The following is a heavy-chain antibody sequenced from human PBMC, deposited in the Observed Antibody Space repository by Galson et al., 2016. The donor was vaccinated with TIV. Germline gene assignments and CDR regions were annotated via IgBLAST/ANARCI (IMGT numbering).Heavy chain of an antibody. V-gene: IGHV3-30*02. J-gene: IGHJ6*02. CDR1: GFTFSGFG. CDR2: IRYDGSRR. CDR3: ASGVVAHTYYFYGMDV. Sequence: SLRLSCAASGFTFSGFGMHWVRQAPGKGLEWVALIRYDGSRRYYADSVKGRFTISRDDSKNTLYLQMNGLRRDDSAVYYCASGVVAHTYYFYGMDVWGQGTTVTVSS. D-gene: IGHD2-15*01.